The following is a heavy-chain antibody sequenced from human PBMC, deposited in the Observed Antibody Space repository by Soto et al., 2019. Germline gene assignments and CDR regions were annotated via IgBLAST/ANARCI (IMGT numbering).Heavy chain of an antibody. CDR2: VYYTGSA. D-gene: IGHD2-21*02. V-gene: IGHV4-59*08. Sequence: SETLSLSCAVSGGSINNYYWSWIRQPPGKGLEWIAYVYYTGSANYNPSLRSRVTISVDTSKNQVSLELSSVTAADTAMYYCARIYCRGGHCLRAHDIWGQGTKVTVSS. CDR1: GGSINNYY. J-gene: IGHJ3*02. CDR3: ARIYCRGGHCLRAHDI.